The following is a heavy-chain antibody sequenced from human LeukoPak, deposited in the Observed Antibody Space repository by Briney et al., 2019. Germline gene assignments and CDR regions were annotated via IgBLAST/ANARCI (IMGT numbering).Heavy chain of an antibody. D-gene: IGHD3-3*01. CDR3: TTDFWSGYAYYYYMDV. CDR2: IKSKTDGGTT. V-gene: IGHV3-15*01. CDR1: GFTFSNAW. J-gene: IGHJ6*03. Sequence: GGSLRLSCAASGFTFSNAWMSWVRQAPGKGLEWVGRIKSKTDGGTTDYAAPVKGRFTISRDDSKNTLYLQMNSLKTEDTAVYYCTTDFWSGYAYYYYMDVWGKGTTVTVS.